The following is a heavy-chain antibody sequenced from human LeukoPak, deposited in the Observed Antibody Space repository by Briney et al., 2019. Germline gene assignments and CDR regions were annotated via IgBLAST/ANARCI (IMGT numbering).Heavy chain of an antibody. CDR3: ARGSLRFLEWLLEFDY. Sequence: SETLSLTCTVSGGSISSYYWSWIRQPPGKGLEWIGYIYHSGSTYYNPSLKSRVTISVDRSKNQFSLKLSSVTAADTAVYYCARGSLRFLEWLLEFDYWGQGTLVTVSS. J-gene: IGHJ4*02. D-gene: IGHD3-3*01. CDR2: IYHSGST. CDR1: GGSISSYY. V-gene: IGHV4-59*12.